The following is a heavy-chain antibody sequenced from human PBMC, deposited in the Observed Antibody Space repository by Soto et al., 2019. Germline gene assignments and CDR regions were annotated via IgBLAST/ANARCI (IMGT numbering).Heavy chain of an antibody. Sequence: GGSLRLSCAASGFTFSSYSMNWVRQAPGKGLEWVSSISSSSSYIYYADSVKGRFPISRDNAKNSLYLQMNSLRAEDTAVYYCARAYGIAGAFDIWGQGTMVTVSS. CDR1: GFTFSSYS. CDR2: ISSSSSYI. CDR3: ARAYGIAGAFDI. D-gene: IGHD2-21*01. V-gene: IGHV3-21*01. J-gene: IGHJ3*02.